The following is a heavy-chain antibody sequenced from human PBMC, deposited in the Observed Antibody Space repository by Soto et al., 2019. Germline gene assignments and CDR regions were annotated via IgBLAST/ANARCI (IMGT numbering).Heavy chain of an antibody. D-gene: IGHD3-16*01. J-gene: IGHJ5*02. CDR2: IGTAGDT. Sequence: EVQLVESGGGLVQPGGSLRLSCAASGFTFSSYDMHWVRQATGKGLEWVSAIGTAGDTYYPGSVKGRFTISRENAKNSLYLQMSSVRAGDTAVYYCAREEGGGWFGPWGQGTLVTVCS. CDR1: GFTFSSYD. V-gene: IGHV3-13*04. CDR3: AREEGGGWFGP.